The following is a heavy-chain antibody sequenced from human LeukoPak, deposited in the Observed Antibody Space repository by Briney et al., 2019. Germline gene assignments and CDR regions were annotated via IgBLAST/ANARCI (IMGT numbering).Heavy chain of an antibody. CDR3: ARAVRGYSYARGYFDY. CDR2: ISYSGST. V-gene: IGHV4-59*01. Sequence: KPSETLSLTCTVSGGSISSYYWSWIRQPPGKGLEWIGYISYSGSTNFNPSLKSRVTISVDTSKNQFSLKLSSVTAADTAVYYCARAVRGYSYARGYFDYWGQGTLVTVSS. J-gene: IGHJ4*02. D-gene: IGHD5-18*01. CDR1: GGSISSYY.